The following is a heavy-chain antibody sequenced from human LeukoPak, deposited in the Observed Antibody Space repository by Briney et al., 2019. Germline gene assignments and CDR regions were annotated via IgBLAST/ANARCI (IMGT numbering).Heavy chain of an antibody. Sequence: SVKVSCKASGGTFSSYAISWVRQAPGQGLEWMGRIIPILGIANYAQKFQGRVTITADKSTSTAYMELSSLRSEDTAVYYCARAPYATLVPAAKSMGGVWGQGTLVTVSS. J-gene: IGHJ4*02. V-gene: IGHV1-69*04. CDR1: GGTFSSYA. CDR3: ARAPYATLVPAAKSMGGV. CDR2: IIPILGIA. D-gene: IGHD2-2*01.